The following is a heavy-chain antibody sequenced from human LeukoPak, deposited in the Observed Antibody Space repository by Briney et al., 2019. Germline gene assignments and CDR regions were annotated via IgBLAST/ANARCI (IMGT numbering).Heavy chain of an antibody. J-gene: IGHJ4*02. D-gene: IGHD4-23*01. CDR2: IYYSWST. CDR3: ARERDGGNSLDY. V-gene: IGHV4-59*01. CDR1: GGSISSYY. Sequence: SETLSLTCTVSGGSISSYYWSWIRQPPGKGLEWIGYIYYSWSTNYNPSLKSRVTILIDTSKKQFSLKLSSVTAADTAVYYCARERDGGNSLDYWGQGTLVTVSS.